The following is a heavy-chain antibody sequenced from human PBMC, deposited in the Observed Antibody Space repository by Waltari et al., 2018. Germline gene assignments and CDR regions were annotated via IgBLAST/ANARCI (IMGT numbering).Heavy chain of an antibody. CDR3: ARFCSATNCYWSFDY. V-gene: IGHV4-59*01. D-gene: IGHD2-21*02. CDR2: VHQNGNT. Sequence: QVQLQESGPGLVKPSETLSLTCTVSGASSTNYYWRWVRQPPGKGLEWIGVVHQNGNTKYNPARKSLVTMSVDTPKKQFSLKLSSVTAVDTAVYYCARFCSATNCYWSFDYWGQGLLVTVSS. CDR1: GASSTNYY. J-gene: IGHJ4*02.